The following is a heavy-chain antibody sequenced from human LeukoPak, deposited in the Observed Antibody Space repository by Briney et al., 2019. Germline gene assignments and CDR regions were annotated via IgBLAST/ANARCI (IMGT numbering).Heavy chain of an antibody. CDR3: ARGYSGCDY. Sequence: ASVKVSCKASGYTFTGYYMQWVRQAPGQWLEWMGVINPNSGGTNYAQKFHGRVTMTRDTSISTVYMELSRLRSDDTAVYYCARGYSGCDYWGQGTLVTVSS. V-gene: IGHV1-2*02. J-gene: IGHJ4*02. CDR2: INPNSGGT. CDR1: GYTFTGYY. D-gene: IGHD5-12*01.